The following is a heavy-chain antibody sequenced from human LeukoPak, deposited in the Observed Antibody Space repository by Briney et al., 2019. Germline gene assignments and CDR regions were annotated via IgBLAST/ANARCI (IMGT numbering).Heavy chain of an antibody. CDR3: ARGLSGDYDWFDP. D-gene: IGHD4-17*01. J-gene: IGHJ5*02. CDR2: IIPIFGRA. Sequence: GASVKVSCKASGGTFSSYAISWVRQAPGQGLEWMGGIIPIFGRANYAQKFQGRVTITTDESTSTAYMELSSMRSEDTAVYYCARGLSGDYDWFDPWGQGTLVTVSS. CDR1: GGTFSSYA. V-gene: IGHV1-69*05.